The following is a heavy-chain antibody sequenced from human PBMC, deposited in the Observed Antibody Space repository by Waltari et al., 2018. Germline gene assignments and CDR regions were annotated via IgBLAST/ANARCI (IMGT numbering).Heavy chain of an antibody. D-gene: IGHD3-16*01. J-gene: IGHJ5*02. CDR1: GYSISSGYY. CDR3: ARDFNDYIVRGWFDP. V-gene: IGHV4-38-2*02. CDR2: IYHSGST. Sequence: QVQLQESGPGLVKPSETLSLTCTVSGYSISSGYYWGWIRQPPGKGLEWIGSIYHSGSTYYNPSLKSRVTISVDTSKNQFSLKLSSVTAADTAVYYCARDFNDYIVRGWFDPWGQGTLVTVSS.